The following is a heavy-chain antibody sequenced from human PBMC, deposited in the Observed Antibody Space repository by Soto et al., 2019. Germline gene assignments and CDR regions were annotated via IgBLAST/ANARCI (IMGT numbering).Heavy chain of an antibody. Sequence: GKGLEWIGYIYYSGSTNYNPSLKSRVTISVDTSKNQFSLKLSSVTAADTAVFFCQAEDGIRYVRSVSAFLLNRSSDL. D-gene: IGHD3-10*02. CDR3: QAEDGIRYVRSVSAFLLNRSSDL. CDR2: IYYSGST. V-gene: IGHV4-59*08. J-gene: IGHJ2*01.